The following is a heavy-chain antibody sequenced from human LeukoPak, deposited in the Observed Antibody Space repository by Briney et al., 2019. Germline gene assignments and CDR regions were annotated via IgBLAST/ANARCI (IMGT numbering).Heavy chain of an antibody. CDR1: GFTFSVYA. D-gene: IGHD3-16*01. CDR3: ARGYYDYVWGIGY. J-gene: IGHJ4*02. CDR2: ISYDGSNK. Sequence: PGRSLRLSCAASGFTFSVYAMHWVRQAPGKGLEWVAIISYDGSNKYYADSVKGRFTISRDNSKNTVYLQMNSLRAEDTAVYYCARGYYDYVWGIGYWGQGTLVTVSS. V-gene: IGHV3-30*04.